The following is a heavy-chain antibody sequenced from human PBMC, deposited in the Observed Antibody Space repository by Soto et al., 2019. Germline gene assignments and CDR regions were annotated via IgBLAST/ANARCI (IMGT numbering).Heavy chain of an antibody. J-gene: IGHJ4*02. CDR3: ARDYDSSGYSFDY. D-gene: IGHD3-22*01. CDR1: GGSISSGGYY. Sequence: SETLSLTCTVSGGSISSGGYYWSWIRQHPGKGLEWIGYIYYSGSTYYNPSLKSRVTISVDTSKNQFSLKLSSVTAADTAVYYCARDYDSSGYSFDYWGQGTLVTVSS. CDR2: IYYSGST. V-gene: IGHV4-31*03.